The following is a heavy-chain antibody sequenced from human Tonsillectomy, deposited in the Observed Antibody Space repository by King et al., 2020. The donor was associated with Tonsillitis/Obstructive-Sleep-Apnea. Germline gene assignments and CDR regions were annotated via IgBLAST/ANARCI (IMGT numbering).Heavy chain of an antibody. J-gene: IGHJ6*03. D-gene: IGHD3-22*01. Sequence: VQLVESGGGLVQPGGSLRLSCAASGFTFSNYVVTWVRQAPGKGLEWVSVISGSGGTTYYADSVKGRFTISRDNSKNTLYLQMNSLRVEDTAVYYCAKDSDSSGYYAANYYYMDVWGKGTTVTVSS. CDR3: AKDSDSSGYYAANYYYMDV. CDR1: GFTFSNYV. CDR2: ISGSGGTT. V-gene: IGHV3-23*04.